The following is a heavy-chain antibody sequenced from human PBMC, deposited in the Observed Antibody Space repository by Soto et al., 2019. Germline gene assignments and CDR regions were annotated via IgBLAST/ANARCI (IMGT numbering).Heavy chain of an antibody. CDR2: INSDGSTT. CDR3: ARQKDFYYGP. J-gene: IGHJ5*02. V-gene: IGHV3-74*01. Sequence: EVQLVESGGGLAQPGGSLRLSCAASGFTFRSYWMHWVRQGPGKGLEWVSRINSDGSTTIYADSVKGRFTISRDNAKNTVYLQMNSLRDEDTAVYYCARQKDFYYGPWGQGTLVTVSS. CDR1: GFTFRSYW. D-gene: IGHD3-10*01.